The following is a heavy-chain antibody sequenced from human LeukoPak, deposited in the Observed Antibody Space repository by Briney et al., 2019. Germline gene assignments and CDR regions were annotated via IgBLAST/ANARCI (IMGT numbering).Heavy chain of an antibody. CDR3: ARWELLVRTWFDP. CDR1: GFTFSNYA. V-gene: IGHV3-23*01. J-gene: IGHJ5*02. CDR2: VSGSGSST. Sequence: PGESLTLTCAASGFTFSNYAMSWIRQAPGKGLEWVSSVSGSGSSTYYADSVKGRFTIPRENPKTTPHLQRNIRRAEDTAVYSGARWELLVRTWFDPWGEGTLVTVSS. D-gene: IGHD3-10*01.